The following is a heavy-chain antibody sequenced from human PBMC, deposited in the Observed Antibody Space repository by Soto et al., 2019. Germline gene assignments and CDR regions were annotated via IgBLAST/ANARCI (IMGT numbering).Heavy chain of an antibody. CDR1: GGTFSSYA. D-gene: IGHD4-17*01. J-gene: IGHJ2*01. CDR2: IIPLFGTT. Sequence: QVQLVQSGAEVKKPGSSVKVSCKASGGTFSSYAFSWVRQAPGQGLEWMGGIIPLFGTTNYAQKFQGRVTITADESTSTAYMELSSLRSEDTAVYYCARVSSTAIDYGDNKTSWYFDLWGRGTLVTVSS. V-gene: IGHV1-69*01. CDR3: ARVSSTAIDYGDNKTSWYFDL.